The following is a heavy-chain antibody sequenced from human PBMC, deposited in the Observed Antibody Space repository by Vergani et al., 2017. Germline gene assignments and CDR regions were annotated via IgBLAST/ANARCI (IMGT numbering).Heavy chain of an antibody. CDR2: IKQDGSEK. Sequence: EVQLVESGGGLVQPGGSLRLSCAASGFTFRSYWMSWVRQAPGKGLEWVANIKQDGSEKYYVDSVKGRFTIARDNAKNSLYLQMNSLRAEDTAVYYSARDSPDYDYVGGSYRPNTEYFQHWGQGTLVTVSS. J-gene: IGHJ1*01. D-gene: IGHD3-16*02. CDR1: GFTFRSYW. CDR3: ARDSPDYDYVGGSYRPNTEYFQH. V-gene: IGHV3-7*04.